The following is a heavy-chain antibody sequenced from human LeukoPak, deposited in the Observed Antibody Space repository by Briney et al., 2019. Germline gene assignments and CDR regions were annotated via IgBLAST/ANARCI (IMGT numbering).Heavy chain of an antibody. D-gene: IGHD6-19*01. V-gene: IGHV5-51*01. CDR1: GYSFTNYW. Sequence: GESLKISCQASGYSFTNYWIGWVRQMPGKGLEWMGIIYLGDSDTRYSPSFQGQVTISADKSITTAYLQWSSLKASDTAIYYCARHPSYTSGWPLDYWGQGTLVTVSS. CDR2: IYLGDSDT. CDR3: ARHPSYTSGWPLDY. J-gene: IGHJ4*02.